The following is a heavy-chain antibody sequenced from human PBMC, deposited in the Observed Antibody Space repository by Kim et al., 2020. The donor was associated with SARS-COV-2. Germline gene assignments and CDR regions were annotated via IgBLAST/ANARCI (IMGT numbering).Heavy chain of an antibody. J-gene: IGHJ5*02. D-gene: IGHD1-26*01. CDR3: ARLVPGWELLRNWFDP. Sequence: ASVKVSCKASGYTFTSYGISWVRQAPGQGLEWMGWISPYNGNTNYAQKLQGRVTMTTDTSTSTAYMELRSLKSDDTAVYYCARLVPGWELLRNWFDPWGQGTLVTVSS. CDR1: GYTFTSYG. V-gene: IGHV1-18*04. CDR2: ISPYNGNT.